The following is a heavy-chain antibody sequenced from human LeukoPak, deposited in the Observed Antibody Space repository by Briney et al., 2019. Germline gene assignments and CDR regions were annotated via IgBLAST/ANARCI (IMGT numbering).Heavy chain of an antibody. J-gene: IGHJ4*02. CDR2: IYPADSDT. CDR1: GYSFTTYW. V-gene: IGHV5-51*01. D-gene: IGHD6-19*01. CDR3: ASSITVFGVRKDGFDY. Sequence: GESLKISCKGSGYSFTTYWIGWVRQMPGKGLEWMGIIYPADSDTRYSPSFRGQVTISADKSISTAYLQWSSLKASDTAMYYCASSITVFGVRKDGFDYWGQGTLVTVSS.